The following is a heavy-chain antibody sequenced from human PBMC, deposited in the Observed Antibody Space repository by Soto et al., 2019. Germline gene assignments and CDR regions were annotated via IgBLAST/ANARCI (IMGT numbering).Heavy chain of an antibody. CDR1: GGSISSYY. CDR3: ARDGGAMVNYYYYGMDV. Sequence: QVQLQESGPGLVKPSETLSLTCTVSGGSISSYYWSWIRQPPGKGLEWIGYIYYSGRTNYNPSLKSRVTISVDTSKNQFALKLSSVTAADTAVYYCARDGGAMVNYYYYGMDVWGQGTTVTVSS. V-gene: IGHV4-59*01. CDR2: IYYSGRT. D-gene: IGHD5-18*01. J-gene: IGHJ6*02.